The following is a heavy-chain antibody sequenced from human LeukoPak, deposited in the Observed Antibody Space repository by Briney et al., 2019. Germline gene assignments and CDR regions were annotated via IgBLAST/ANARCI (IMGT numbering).Heavy chain of an antibody. CDR2: IKQGGSEK. CDR3: VKSNGWLAVS. D-gene: IGHD6-19*01. J-gene: IGHJ4*02. V-gene: IGHV3-7*01. Sequence: TGGSLRLSCAASGFTFSRFWMNWVRQTPGKGLEWVANIKQGGSEKNYVDSVKGRFTISRDDAQNSLFLQMNSLRAEDTALYYYVKSNGWLAVSWGPGTLVTVSS. CDR1: GFTFSRFW.